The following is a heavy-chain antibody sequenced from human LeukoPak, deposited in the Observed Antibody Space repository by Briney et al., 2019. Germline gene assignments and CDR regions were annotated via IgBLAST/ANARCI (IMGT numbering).Heavy chain of an antibody. Sequence: PSETLSLTCTVAGGSISSYYWSCIRQPPGEGLEWMGYTYYSGSTNYNPSPKSRVTTSVNTSKNQFSLKLSSVTAADTAVYYCARGDQEWQQLEEGGAFDIWGQGTMVTVSS. CDR2: TYYSGST. CDR1: GGSISSYY. J-gene: IGHJ3*02. CDR3: ARGDQEWQQLEEGGAFDI. D-gene: IGHD6-13*01. V-gene: IGHV4-59*01.